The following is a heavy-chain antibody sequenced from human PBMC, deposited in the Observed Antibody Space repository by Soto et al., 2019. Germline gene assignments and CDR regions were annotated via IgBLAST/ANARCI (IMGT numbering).Heavy chain of an antibody. D-gene: IGHD1-1*01. V-gene: IGHV3-53*01. CDR3: AGDWNGDKYFDY. J-gene: IGHJ4*02. CDR1: EFNVTNGH. Sequence: GGSLRLSCAASEFNVTNGHMNWVRQAPGKGLEWVSVIFGDGNTKCGDSVKGRFTISRDTSKNTVYLQMNSLRAEDTAVYYCAGDWNGDKYFDYWDQGTLVTVSS. CDR2: IFGDGNT.